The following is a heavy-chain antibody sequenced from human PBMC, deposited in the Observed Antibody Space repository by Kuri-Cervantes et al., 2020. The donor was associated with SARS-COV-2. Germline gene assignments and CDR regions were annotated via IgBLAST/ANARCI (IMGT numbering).Heavy chain of an antibody. CDR3: AKVHSGDNAYFDY. J-gene: IGHJ4*02. CDR2: ISGSGVGT. Sequence: GESLKISCAASGFTFSSFAMSWVRQAPGKGLEWVSSISGSGVGTYYADSVKGRFTISRDNSKNTLYLQMSSLRAEDTAVYSCAKVHSGDNAYFDYRGQGTLVTVSS. CDR1: GFTFSSFA. D-gene: IGHD4/OR15-4a*01. V-gene: IGHV3-23*01.